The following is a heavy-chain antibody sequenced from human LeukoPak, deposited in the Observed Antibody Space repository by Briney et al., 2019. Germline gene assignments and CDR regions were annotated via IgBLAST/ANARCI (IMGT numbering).Heavy chain of an antibody. V-gene: IGHV3-30*02. CDR3: ARVATVVTYYYYYYMDV. CDR1: GFTFSSYW. D-gene: IGHD4-23*01. CDR2: IRYDGSNK. J-gene: IGHJ6*03. Sequence: GGSLRLSCAASGFTFSSYWMSWVRQAPGKGLEWVAFIRYDGSNKYYADSVKGRFTISRDNAKNTLYLQMNSLRAEDTAVYYCARVATVVTYYYYYYMDVWGKGTTVTISS.